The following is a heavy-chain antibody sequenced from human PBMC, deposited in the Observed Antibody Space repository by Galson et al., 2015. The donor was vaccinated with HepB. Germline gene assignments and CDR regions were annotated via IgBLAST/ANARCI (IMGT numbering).Heavy chain of an antibody. CDR1: GGSFSGYY. Sequence: ETLSLTCAVYGGSFSGYYWSWIRQPPGKGLEWIGEINHSGSTNYNPSLKSRVTISVDTSKNQFSLKLSSVTAADTAVYYCARLRLYCSSTSCYIHDYWGQGTLVTVSS. J-gene: IGHJ4*02. V-gene: IGHV4-34*01. CDR2: INHSGST. D-gene: IGHD2-2*02. CDR3: ARLRLYCSSTSCYIHDY.